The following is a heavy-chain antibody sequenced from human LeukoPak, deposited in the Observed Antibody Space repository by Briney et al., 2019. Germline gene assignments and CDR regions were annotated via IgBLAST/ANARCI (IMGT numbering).Heavy chain of an antibody. D-gene: IGHD3-3*01. Sequence: SETLSLTCSVSGGFINNYYWAWIRQPPGKGLEWIGSINYSGNTYYTPSLKSRVTISVDTSRNQFSLKVNSVTAADTAVFYCARQMPFYDYWSGQPRAYYYMDVWGKGTTVTVSS. CDR2: INYSGNT. J-gene: IGHJ6*03. CDR1: GGFINNYY. CDR3: ARQMPFYDYWSGQPRAYYYMDV. V-gene: IGHV4-39*01.